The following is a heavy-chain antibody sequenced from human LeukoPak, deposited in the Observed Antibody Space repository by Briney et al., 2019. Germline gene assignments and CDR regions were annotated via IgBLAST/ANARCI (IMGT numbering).Heavy chain of an antibody. CDR3: AREETYYDILTGYYAASYWYFDL. D-gene: IGHD3-9*01. Sequence: SETLSLTCTVSGGSISNYYWSWIRQPPGKGLEWIGYIYYSGSTNYNPSLKSRVTISVDTSKNQFSLKLSSVTAADTAVYYCAREETYYDILTGYYAASYWYFDLWGRGTLVTVSS. CDR2: IYYSGST. V-gene: IGHV4-59*01. J-gene: IGHJ2*01. CDR1: GGSISNYY.